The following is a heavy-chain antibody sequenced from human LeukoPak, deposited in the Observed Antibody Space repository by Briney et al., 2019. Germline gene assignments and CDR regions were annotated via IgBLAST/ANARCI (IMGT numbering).Heavy chain of an antibody. D-gene: IGHD2-2*01. Sequence: SETLSLTCAVYGGSFSGYYWSWIRQPPGKGLEWIGEINHSGSTNYNPSLKSRVTISVDTSKNQFSLKLSSVTAADTAVYYCASLTYCSSTSCYPPRDYWGQGTVVTVSS. CDR3: ASLTYCSSTSCYPPRDY. V-gene: IGHV4-34*01. J-gene: IGHJ4*02. CDR2: INHSGST. CDR1: GGSFSGYY.